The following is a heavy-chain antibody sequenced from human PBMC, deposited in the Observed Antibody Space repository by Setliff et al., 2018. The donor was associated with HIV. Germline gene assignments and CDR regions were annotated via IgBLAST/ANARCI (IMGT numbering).Heavy chain of an antibody. Sequence: PSETLSLTCAVSGDSITSRNYHWDWVRQAPGKGLEWVANIGQDGSEKYYVDSVKGRFTISRDNAKNSLSLQMNSLRADDTSAYYCARGSSWYGPNRHRHINYWGQGTLVTVSS. J-gene: IGHJ4*02. CDR3: ARGSSWYGPNRHRHINY. CDR2: IGQDGSEK. D-gene: IGHD6-13*01. V-gene: IGHV3-7*01. CDR1: GDSITSRNYH.